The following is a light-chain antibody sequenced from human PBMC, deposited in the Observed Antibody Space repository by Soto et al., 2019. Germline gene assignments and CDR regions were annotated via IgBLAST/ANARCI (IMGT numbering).Light chain of an antibody. CDR2: DAS. CDR1: QSVGSN. V-gene: IGKV3-15*01. Sequence: EIVMTQSPATLSVSPGERATLSCRASQSVGSNLAWYQQKPGQAPRLLIYDASTRATGIPARFIGSGSGTEFTFTISSLQSEDFAVYYCQHYNNWPLFGPGTKVDI. CDR3: QHYNNWPL. J-gene: IGKJ3*01.